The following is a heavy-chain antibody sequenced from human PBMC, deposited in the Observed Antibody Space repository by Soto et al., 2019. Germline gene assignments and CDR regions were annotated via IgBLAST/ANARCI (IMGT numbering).Heavy chain of an antibody. CDR3: AGYGVVIRYYFDY. V-gene: IGHV4-39*01. CDR1: GGSISSSSYY. Sequence: QLQLQESGPGLVKPSETLSLTCTVSGGSISSSSYYWGWSRPPPGKGLEWIGSIYYSGSTYYNPSLKSRVAISVNTSKNQFSLKLSSVTAADTAVYYCAGYGVVIRYYFDYWGQGTLVTVSS. D-gene: IGHD3-3*01. CDR2: IYYSGST. J-gene: IGHJ4*02.